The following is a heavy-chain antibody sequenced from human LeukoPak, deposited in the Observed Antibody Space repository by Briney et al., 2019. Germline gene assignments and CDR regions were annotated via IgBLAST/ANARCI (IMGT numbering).Heavy chain of an antibody. CDR2: ISGSSFGT. D-gene: IGHD3-22*01. CDR1: GFTFSSYA. CDR3: AKEGGYYDSTGGENSDAFDI. V-gene: IGHV3-23*01. Sequence: GGSLRLSCAASGFTFSSYAMSWVRQAPGKGLEWVSAISGSSFGTFADSVKGRFTISRDNSNNTLHLQMNSLRAEDTAIYYCAKEGGYYDSTGGENSDAFDIRGQGTVVTVSS. J-gene: IGHJ3*02.